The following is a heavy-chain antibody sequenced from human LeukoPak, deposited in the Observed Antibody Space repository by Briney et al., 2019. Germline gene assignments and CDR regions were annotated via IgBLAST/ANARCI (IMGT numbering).Heavy chain of an antibody. CDR2: ISYDGINI. CDR1: GFTFSTYA. Sequence: PGGSLRLSCAASGFTFSTYAMHWVRQASGKGLEWVAVISYDGINIYYADSVKGRFTISRDNSKNTLYLQMNSLRTEDTAVYYCASTASSSWTDYYYYYMGVWGKGTTVTVSS. D-gene: IGHD6-13*01. CDR3: ASTASSSWTDYYYYYMGV. V-gene: IGHV3-30*04. J-gene: IGHJ6*03.